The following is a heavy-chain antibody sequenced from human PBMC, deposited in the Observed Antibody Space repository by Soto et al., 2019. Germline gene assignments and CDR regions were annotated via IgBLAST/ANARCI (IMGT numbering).Heavy chain of an antibody. V-gene: IGHV1-18*01. D-gene: IGHD6-25*01. Sequence: QVQLVQSGAEVKKPGASVKVSCKASGYTFTRSGISWVRQAPGQGLEWMGWISTYNGDTNYAQTFQDRVTMTTDTSTSTAYMELRSLRSDDTAVYYCAREGAAPYYCYGMDVWGKGTPVSVSS. CDR2: ISTYNGDT. J-gene: IGHJ6*04. CDR1: GYTFTRSG. CDR3: AREGAAPYYCYGMDV.